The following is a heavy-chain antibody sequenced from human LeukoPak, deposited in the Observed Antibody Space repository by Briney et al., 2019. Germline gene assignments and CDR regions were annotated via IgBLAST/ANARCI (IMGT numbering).Heavy chain of an antibody. CDR1: GGSFSGYY. V-gene: IGHV4-34*01. CDR2: INHSGST. CDR3: ARGLCRSSHYDFWSGYSCPNWFDP. Sequence: PSETLSLTCAVYGGSFSGYYWTWIRQPPGKGLEWIGEINHSGSTSYNPSLKSRVTISVDTSKNQFSLKLTSVTAADTAVYYCARGLCRSSHYDFWSGYSCPNWFDPWGQGTLVTVSS. D-gene: IGHD3-3*01. J-gene: IGHJ5*02.